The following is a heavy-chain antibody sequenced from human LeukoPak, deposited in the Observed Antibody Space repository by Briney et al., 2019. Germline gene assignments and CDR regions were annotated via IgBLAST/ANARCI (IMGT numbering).Heavy chain of an antibody. D-gene: IGHD3-9*01. J-gene: IGHJ4*02. Sequence: SETLSLTCTVSGGSISSGSYYGSWIRQPAGKGLEWIGRIYTSGSTNYNPSLKSRVTISVDTSKNQFSLKLSSVTAADTAVYYCASSNYDILTGYSKELDYWGQGTLVTVSS. V-gene: IGHV4-61*02. CDR2: IYTSGST. CDR3: ASSNYDILTGYSKELDY. CDR1: GGSISSGSYY.